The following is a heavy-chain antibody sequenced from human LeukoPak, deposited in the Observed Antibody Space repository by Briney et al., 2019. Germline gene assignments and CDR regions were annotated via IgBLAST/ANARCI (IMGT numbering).Heavy chain of an antibody. D-gene: IGHD3-10*01. Sequence: SETLSLTCTVSGGSISSGDYYWSWIRQPPGKGLEWIGNIYYSGSTYYNPSLKSRVTISVDTSKNQFSLKLSSVTAADTAVYYCARGYGSEMANFDYWGQGTLVTVSS. CDR3: ARGYGSEMANFDY. CDR2: IYYSGST. J-gene: IGHJ4*02. V-gene: IGHV4-30-4*01. CDR1: GGSISSGDYY.